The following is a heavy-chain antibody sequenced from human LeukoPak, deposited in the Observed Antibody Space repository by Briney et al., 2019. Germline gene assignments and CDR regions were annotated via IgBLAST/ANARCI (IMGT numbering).Heavy chain of an antibody. D-gene: IGHD6-19*01. CDR3: AKQGAGIRD. CDR2: ISGSSSTI. V-gene: IGHV3-48*01. J-gene: IGHJ4*02. CDR1: GFTFSSYS. Sequence: PGGSLRFSCAASGFTFSSYSMNWVRQAPGKGLEWISYISGSSSTIYYADSVKGRFTISRDNAKNSLYLQMNSLRAEDTAVYYCAKQGAGIRDWGQGTLVTVSS.